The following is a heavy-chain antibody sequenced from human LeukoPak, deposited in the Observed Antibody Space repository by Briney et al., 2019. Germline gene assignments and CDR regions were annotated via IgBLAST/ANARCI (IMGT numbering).Heavy chain of an antibody. V-gene: IGHV3-64D*09. CDR1: GFPFSSYA. CDR3: VRGYSFGPYGMDV. Sequence: GGSLRLSCSASGFPFSSYATHWVRQAPGKGLEYVSAISDSGGSTYYADSVKGRFTISRDNSKNMLYLQMSSLRAEDTAVYFCVRGYSFGPYGMDVWGQGTTVTVSS. J-gene: IGHJ6*02. CDR2: ISDSGGST. D-gene: IGHD2-15*01.